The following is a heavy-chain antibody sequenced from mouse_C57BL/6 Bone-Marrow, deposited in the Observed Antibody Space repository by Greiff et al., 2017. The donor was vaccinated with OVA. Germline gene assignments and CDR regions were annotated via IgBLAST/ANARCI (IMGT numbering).Heavy chain of an antibody. CDR3: ALIYYDYGGAMDY. CDR2: IYPGDGDT. V-gene: IGHV1-82*01. Sequence: QVQLQQSGPELVKPGASVKISCKASGYAFSSSWMNWVKQRPGKGLEWIGRIYPGDGDTNYTGKFKGKATLTADKSSSTAYMQLSSLTSEDSAVYFCALIYYDYGGAMDYWGQGTSVTVSS. CDR1: GYAFSSSW. J-gene: IGHJ4*01. D-gene: IGHD2-4*01.